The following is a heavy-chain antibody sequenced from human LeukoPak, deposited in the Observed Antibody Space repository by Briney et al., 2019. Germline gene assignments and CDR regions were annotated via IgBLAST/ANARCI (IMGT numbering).Heavy chain of an antibody. D-gene: IGHD3-9*01. Sequence: ASVKVSCKASGYTFTGYYMHWVRQAPGQGLEWMGWINPNSGGTNYAQKFQGRVTMTRDTSISTAYMELSRLRPDDTAVYYCASRSTDFYDILTGLPTGYWGQGTLVTVSS. V-gene: IGHV1-2*02. CDR3: ASRSTDFYDILTGLPTGY. CDR1: GYTFTGYY. J-gene: IGHJ4*02. CDR2: INPNSGGT.